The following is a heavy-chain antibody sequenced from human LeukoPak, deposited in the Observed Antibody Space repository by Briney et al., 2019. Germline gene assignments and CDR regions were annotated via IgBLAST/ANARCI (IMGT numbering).Heavy chain of an antibody. J-gene: IGHJ4*02. Sequence: GGSLRLSCAASGFTFDNYRMSWVRQAPGKGLEWVSTVNADGGNTYYADSVKGRFTISRDNSKSTLILQVNSLRVEDTALYYCTKRVKYGGTWDHFADWGQGTLVTVSS. D-gene: IGHD1-26*01. V-gene: IGHV3-23*01. CDR1: GFTFDNYR. CDR2: VNADGGNT. CDR3: TKRVKYGGTWDHFAD.